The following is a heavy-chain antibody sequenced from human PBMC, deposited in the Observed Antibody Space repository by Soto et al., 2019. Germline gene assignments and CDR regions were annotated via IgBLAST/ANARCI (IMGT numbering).Heavy chain of an antibody. CDR2: IFSNDAK. Sequence: QVTLKESGPVLVKPTETLTLTCTVSGFSLSNARMSVSWIRQPPGKALELLAHIFSNDAKYYSASLKNRLTISKDTPKSQVVLTMTKMDPVDTATYYCARIRGWVWLGSNDYWGQGTLVTVSS. J-gene: IGHJ4*02. V-gene: IGHV2-26*01. CDR3: ARIRGWVWLGSNDY. CDR1: GFSLSNARMS. D-gene: IGHD3-10*01.